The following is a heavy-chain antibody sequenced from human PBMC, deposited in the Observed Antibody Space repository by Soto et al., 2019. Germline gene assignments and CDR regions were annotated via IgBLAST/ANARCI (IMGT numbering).Heavy chain of an antibody. CDR1: GFTFNSYW. Sequence: EVQLVESGGGLVQPGGSLRLSCAASGFTFNSYWMSWVRQAPGKGLEWVANINQEGSEKYYVDSVKGRFTISRDNAKNSLDLQMNSLRGEDRAVYYCARKGGVVDYWGQGTLVTVSS. D-gene: IGHD2-15*01. CDR3: ARKGGVVDY. J-gene: IGHJ4*02. V-gene: IGHV3-7*05. CDR2: INQEGSEK.